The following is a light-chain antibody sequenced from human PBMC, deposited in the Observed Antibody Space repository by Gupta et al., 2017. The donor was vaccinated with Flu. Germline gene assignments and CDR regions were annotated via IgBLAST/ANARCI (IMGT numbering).Light chain of an antibody. CDR3: QQRSNWFT. Sequence: EIVLTQSPVTLSLSPRERATLSCRASQSVSSYLAWYQQKPGQAPRLLIYDASNRATGIPARFSGSGSGTDFTLTISSLEPEDFAVYYCQQRSNWFTFGPGTKVDIK. CDR2: DAS. J-gene: IGKJ3*01. V-gene: IGKV3-11*01. CDR1: QSVSSY.